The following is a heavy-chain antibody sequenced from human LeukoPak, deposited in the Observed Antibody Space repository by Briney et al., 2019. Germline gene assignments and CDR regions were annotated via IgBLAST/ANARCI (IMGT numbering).Heavy chain of an antibody. CDR1: GGTFSSYA. D-gene: IGHD3-22*01. Sequence: APVKASCKASGGTFSSYAISWVRQAPGQGLEWMGGIIPIFGTANYAQKFQGRVTITADESTSTAYMELSSLRSEDTAVYYCARDADSSGYYYDFDYWGQGTLVTVSS. V-gene: IGHV1-69*13. CDR3: ARDADSSGYYYDFDY. J-gene: IGHJ4*02. CDR2: IIPIFGTA.